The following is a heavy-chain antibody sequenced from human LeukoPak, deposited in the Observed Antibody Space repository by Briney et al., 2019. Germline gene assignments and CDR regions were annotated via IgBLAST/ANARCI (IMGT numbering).Heavy chain of an antibody. CDR3: ARVKSSGYFEFDY. CDR1: GYTFTGYY. V-gene: IGHV1-2*02. J-gene: IGHJ4*02. D-gene: IGHD3-22*01. Sequence: GASVKVSCKASGYTFTGYYMHWVRQAPGQGLEWMGWINPNSGGTNYAQKFQGRVTMTRDTSISTAYMELSRLRSDDTAVYYCARVKSSGYFEFDYWGQGTQVTVSS. CDR2: INPNSGGT.